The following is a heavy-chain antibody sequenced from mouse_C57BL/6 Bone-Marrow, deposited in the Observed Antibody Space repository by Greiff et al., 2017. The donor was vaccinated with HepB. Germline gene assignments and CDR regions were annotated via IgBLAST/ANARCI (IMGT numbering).Heavy chain of an antibody. CDR3: ARGLYAVYYAMDY. V-gene: IGHV1-78*01. CDR2: IYPRDGST. J-gene: IGHJ4*01. Sequence: VKLQESDAELVKPGASVKISCKVSGYTFTDHTIHWMKQRPEQGLEWIGYIYPRDGSTKYNEKFKGKATLTADKSSSTAYMQLNSLTSEDSAVYFCARGLYAVYYAMDYWGQGTSVTVSS. CDR1: GYTFTDHT. D-gene: IGHD3-1*01.